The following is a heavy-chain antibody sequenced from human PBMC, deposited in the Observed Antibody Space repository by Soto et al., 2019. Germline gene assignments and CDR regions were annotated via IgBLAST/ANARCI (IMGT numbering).Heavy chain of an antibody. J-gene: IGHJ5*01. D-gene: IGHD4-17*01. V-gene: IGHV3-30-3*01. CDR3: VRGSYGDYDS. CDR2: ISNNGINT. Sequence: PGGSLRLSCAASGFTFSTYTMYWVRQAPGKGLEWVAGISNNGINTHYADSVKGRFTISRDNSKNTLYVQMNSLGAEDTALYYCVRGSYGDYDSWGQGTLVTVSS. CDR1: GFTFSTYT.